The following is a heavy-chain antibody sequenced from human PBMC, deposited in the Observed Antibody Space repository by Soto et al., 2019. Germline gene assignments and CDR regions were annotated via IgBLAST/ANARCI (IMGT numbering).Heavy chain of an antibody. J-gene: IGHJ4*02. V-gene: IGHV3-66*01. CDR3: ASVYCSGGSCYSAGVHFDY. CDR1: GFTVSSNY. Sequence: GGSLRLSCAASGFTVSSNYMSWVRQAPGKGLEWVSVIYSGGSTYYADSVKGRFTISRDNSKNTLYLQMNSLRAEDTAVYYCASVYCSGGSCYSAGVHFDYWGQGTLVIVSS. D-gene: IGHD2-15*01. CDR2: IYSGGST.